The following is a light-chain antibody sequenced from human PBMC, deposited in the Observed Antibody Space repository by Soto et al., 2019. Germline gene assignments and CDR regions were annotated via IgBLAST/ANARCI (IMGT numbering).Light chain of an antibody. V-gene: IGKV3-15*01. CDR1: QSVSSN. CDR3: QQYGSSIT. J-gene: IGKJ5*01. Sequence: EIVMTQSPVTLSVSPGERATVSCRASQSVSSNLAWYQQKPGQSPRLLLYGSSTRDTGIPARFRGSGSGTDFTLTISRLEPEDFAVYYCQQYGSSITFGQGTRLEIK. CDR2: GSS.